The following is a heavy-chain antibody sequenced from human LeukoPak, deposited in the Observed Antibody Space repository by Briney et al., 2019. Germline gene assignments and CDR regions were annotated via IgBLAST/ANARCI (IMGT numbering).Heavy chain of an antibody. V-gene: IGHV3-21*01. CDR2: ISSSSSYI. D-gene: IGHD6-13*01. Sequence: GGSPRLSCAASGFTFSSYSMNWVRQAPGKGLEWVSSISSSSSYIYYADSVKGRFTISRDNAKNSLYLQMNSLRAEDTAVYYCARDPAVYSSSCFDYWGQGTLVTVSS. J-gene: IGHJ4*02. CDR3: ARDPAVYSSSCFDY. CDR1: GFTFSSYS.